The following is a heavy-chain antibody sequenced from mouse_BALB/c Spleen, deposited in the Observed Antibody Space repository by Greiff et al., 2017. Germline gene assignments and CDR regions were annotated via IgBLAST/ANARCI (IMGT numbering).Heavy chain of an antibody. CDR3: ARSVELRRNGYYATDY. V-gene: IGHV1-80*01. CDR1: GYAFSSYW. J-gene: IGHJ4*01. Sequence: QVQLQQSGAELVRPGSSVKISCKASGYAFSSYWMNWVKQRPGQGLEWIGQIYPGDGDTNYNGKFKGKATLTADKSSSTAYMQLSSLTSEDSAVYFCARSVELRRNGYYATDYWGQGTSVTVSS. CDR2: IYPGDGDT. D-gene: IGHD2-4*01.